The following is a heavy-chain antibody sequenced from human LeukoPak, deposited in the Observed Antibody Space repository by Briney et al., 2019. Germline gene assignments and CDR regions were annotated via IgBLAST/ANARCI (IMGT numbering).Heavy chain of an antibody. Sequence: PGGSLRLSCAASGFTFSTYWMSWVRQAPGKGLEWVANIKQDGSEKYYVDSVKGRFAISRDNAKNSLFLQMNTLGVEDTAVYYCAKDSLLTVVSPVAASWGQGTLVTVSS. J-gene: IGHJ5*02. CDR3: AKDSLLTVVSPVAAS. V-gene: IGHV3-7*01. CDR2: IKQDGSEK. CDR1: GFTFSTYW. D-gene: IGHD4-23*01.